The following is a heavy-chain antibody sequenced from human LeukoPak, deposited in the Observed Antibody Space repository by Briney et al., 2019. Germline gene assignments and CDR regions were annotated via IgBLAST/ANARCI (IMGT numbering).Heavy chain of an antibody. V-gene: IGHV1-2*06. CDR1: GYTFTGYY. D-gene: IGHD6-13*01. CDR3: ARGGQQLVLYYFDY. Sequence: GPVKVSCKASGYTFTGYYMHWVRQAPGQGLEWMGRINPNSGGTNYAQKFQGRVTVTRDTSISTAYMELSRLRSDDTAVYYCARGGQQLVLYYFDYWGQGTLVTVSS. CDR2: INPNSGGT. J-gene: IGHJ4*02.